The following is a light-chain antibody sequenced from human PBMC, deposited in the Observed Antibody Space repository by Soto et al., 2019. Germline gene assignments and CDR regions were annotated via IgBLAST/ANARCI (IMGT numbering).Light chain of an antibody. J-gene: IGKJ4*01. V-gene: IGKV3-20*01. CDR3: QQFVSSPIT. CDR1: QSVSSGY. Sequence: EIVLTQSPGTLSLSPGERATLSCRATQSVSSGYLAWYQHKPGQAPRLLMAVASSRSTGIPERFSVSGSGTDFTLTISRLEPEDFAVYYCQQFVSSPITFGGGTKVEIK. CDR2: VAS.